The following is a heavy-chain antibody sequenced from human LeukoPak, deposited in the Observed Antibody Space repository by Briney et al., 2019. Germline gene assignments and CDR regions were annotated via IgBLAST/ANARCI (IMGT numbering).Heavy chain of an antibody. D-gene: IGHD1-20*01. CDR3: ARDLTGNLDH. Sequence: PGGSLRLSCADSEFALSNYWVHWGRQAPGKGLVWVSRINIDGRTTSYADSVKGRFTISRDNAKNTVYLQVNSLRAEDTAVYYCARDLTGNLDHWGQGTLVTVSS. CDR1: EFALSNYW. CDR2: INIDGRTT. V-gene: IGHV3-74*01. J-gene: IGHJ4*02.